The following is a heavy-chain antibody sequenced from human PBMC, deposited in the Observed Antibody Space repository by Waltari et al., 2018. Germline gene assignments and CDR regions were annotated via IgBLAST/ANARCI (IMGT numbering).Heavy chain of an antibody. V-gene: IGHV1-8*03. CDR2: MNPNSGNT. D-gene: IGHD1-26*01. Sequence: QVQLVQSGAEVKKPGASVKVSCKASGYTFTSYDINWVRQATGQGLEGMGWMNPNSGNTGYAQKFQGRVTITRNTSISTAYMELSSLRSEDTAVYYCARVRVDVGATPGDAFDIWGQGTMVTVSS. CDR3: ARVRVDVGATPGDAFDI. CDR1: GYTFTSYD. J-gene: IGHJ3*02.